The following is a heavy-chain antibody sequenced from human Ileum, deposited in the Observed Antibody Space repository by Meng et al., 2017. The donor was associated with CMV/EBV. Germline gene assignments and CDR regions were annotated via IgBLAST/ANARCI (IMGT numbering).Heavy chain of an antibody. Sequence: LSLTCAASGFTFSRDNIHWVRQAPGKGLEWVAFISYDESAKKYVDSVKGRFTISRDNSKNMLYLQMKSLRTEDTAVYHCAKDGGGGTYYFDYWGRGAVVTVSS. CDR3: AKDGGGGTYYFDY. CDR2: ISYDESAK. J-gene: IGHJ4*02. D-gene: IGHD2-15*01. CDR1: GFTFSRDN. V-gene: IGHV3-30*02.